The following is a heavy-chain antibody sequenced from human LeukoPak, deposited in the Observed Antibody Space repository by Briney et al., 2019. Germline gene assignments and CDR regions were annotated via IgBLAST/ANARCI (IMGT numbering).Heavy chain of an antibody. D-gene: IGHD3-22*01. Sequence: GGSLRLSCAASGFTFSSYWMHWVRQAPGKGLVWVSRINSDGSSTSYADSVKGRFTISRDNAKNTLYLQMNSLRAEDTAVYYCARFDYYDSSYAFDIWGQGTMVTVPS. J-gene: IGHJ3*02. CDR3: ARFDYYDSSYAFDI. CDR1: GFTFSSYW. CDR2: INSDGSST. V-gene: IGHV3-74*01.